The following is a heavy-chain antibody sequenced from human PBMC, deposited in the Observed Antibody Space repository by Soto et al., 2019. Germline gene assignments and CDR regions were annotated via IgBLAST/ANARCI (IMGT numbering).Heavy chain of an antibody. Sequence: EVQLVESGGGLVKPGGSLRLSCVVSGFTFSSYSMNWVRQAPGKGLEWVSSISSSSIYTYYADSVKGRFTIYRDNAKNSVYLQMNSLRAEDTAVYYCARDFKESQYYYYCMDVWGKGTTVTVSS. CDR1: GFTFSSYS. CDR2: ISSSSIYT. CDR3: ARDFKESQYYYYCMDV. D-gene: IGHD3-10*01. V-gene: IGHV3-21*06. J-gene: IGHJ6*03.